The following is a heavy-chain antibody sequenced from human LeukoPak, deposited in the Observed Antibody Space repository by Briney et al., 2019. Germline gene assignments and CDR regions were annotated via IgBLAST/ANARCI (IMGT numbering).Heavy chain of an antibody. V-gene: IGHV1-69*13. CDR3: ASRYYYDSSGDYYFDY. J-gene: IGHJ4*02. CDR2: IIPIFGTA. Sequence: SVKVSCKASGGTFSSYAISWVRQAPGQGLEWMGGIIPIFGTANYAQKFQGRVTITADESTSTAYMELSSLRSEDTAVYYCASRYYYDSSGDYYFDYWGQGTLVTVSS. D-gene: IGHD3-22*01. CDR1: GGTFSSYA.